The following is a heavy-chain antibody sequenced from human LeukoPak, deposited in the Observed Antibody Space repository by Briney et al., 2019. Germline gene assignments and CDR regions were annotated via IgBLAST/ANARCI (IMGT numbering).Heavy chain of an antibody. CDR1: GGSFSGYY. CDR3: ARQYGSGSYYYYYYYMDV. D-gene: IGHD3-10*01. J-gene: IGHJ6*03. CDR2: INHSGST. Sequence: SETLSLTCAVYGGSFSGYYWSWIRQPPGKGLEWIGEINHSGSTNYNPSLKSRVTISVDTSKNQFSLKLSSVTAADTAVYYCARQYGSGSYYYYYYYMDVWGKGTTVTVSS. V-gene: IGHV4-34*01.